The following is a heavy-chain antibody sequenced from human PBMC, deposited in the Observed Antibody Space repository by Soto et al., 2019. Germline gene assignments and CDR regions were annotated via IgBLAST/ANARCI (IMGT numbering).Heavy chain of an antibody. CDR1: GFVFTNFW. J-gene: IGHJ4*02. Sequence: WGSLRLSCEASGFVFTNFWMHWVRHVPGKGLVWVARIDTSGHSTNYAESVKGRFTISRDNAKNTVSLQMNSLGVEDTGVYYCAKDSWYFDLWSQGSQVTVSS. CDR2: IDTSGHST. V-gene: IGHV3-74*01. CDR3: AKDSWYFDL. D-gene: IGHD6-13*01.